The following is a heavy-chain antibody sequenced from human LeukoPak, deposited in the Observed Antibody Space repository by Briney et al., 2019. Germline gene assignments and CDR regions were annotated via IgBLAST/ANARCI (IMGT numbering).Heavy chain of an antibody. J-gene: IGHJ4*02. D-gene: IGHD4-17*01. V-gene: IGHV4-31*03. CDR2: IYYSGST. Sequence: PSETLSLTCTVSGGSISSGGYYWSWIRQHPGNGLEWIGYIYYSGSTYYNPSLKSRVTISVDTSKNQFSLKLSSVTAADTAVYYCAREGDYGLGFFDYWGQGTLVTVSS. CDR1: GGSISSGGYY. CDR3: AREGDYGLGFFDY.